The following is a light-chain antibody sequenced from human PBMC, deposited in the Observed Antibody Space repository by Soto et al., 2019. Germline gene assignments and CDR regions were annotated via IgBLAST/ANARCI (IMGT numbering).Light chain of an antibody. CDR1: QSISNY. CDR2: KAS. CDR3: QQYDSYPYT. V-gene: IGKV1-5*03. Sequence: DIQMTQSPSTLSASVEDRVTITCRASQSISNYLAWYQQKPGKAPKLLVHKASTLESAVPSRFSGSGSGTEFTLTISSLQPDDFATYYCQQYDSYPYTFGQGTKLEIK. J-gene: IGKJ2*01.